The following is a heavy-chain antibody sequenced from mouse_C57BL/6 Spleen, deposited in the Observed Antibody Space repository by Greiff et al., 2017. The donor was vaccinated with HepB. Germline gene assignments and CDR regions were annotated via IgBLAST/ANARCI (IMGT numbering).Heavy chain of an antibody. CDR3: ARRRDSAMDY. J-gene: IGHJ4*01. CDR2: IDPSDSYT. V-gene: IGHV1-69*01. CDR1: GYTFTSYW. Sequence: QVQLKQPGAELVMPGASVKLSCKASGYTFTSYWMHWVKQRPGQGLEWIGEIDPSDSYTNYNQKFKGKSTLTVDKSSSTAYMQLSSLTSEDSAVYYCARRRDSAMDYWGQGTSVTVSS.